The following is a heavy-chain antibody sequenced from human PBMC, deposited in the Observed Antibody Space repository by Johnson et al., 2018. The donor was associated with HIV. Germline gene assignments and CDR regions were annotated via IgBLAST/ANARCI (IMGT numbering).Heavy chain of an antibody. J-gene: IGHJ3*02. CDR2: ISNDEGDK. CDR3: TTAIYSYDTRDTRAFDI. CDR1: GFTVSSNY. D-gene: IGHD3-22*01. Sequence: QVQLVESGGGLIQPGGSLRLSCAASGFTVSSNYMSWVRQAPGKGLEWVAVISNDEGDKHYADSVKGRFTISRDSSKNTLYLQMNSLRAEDTALYYCTTAIYSYDTRDTRAFDIWGQGTMVTVSS. V-gene: IGHV3-30*03.